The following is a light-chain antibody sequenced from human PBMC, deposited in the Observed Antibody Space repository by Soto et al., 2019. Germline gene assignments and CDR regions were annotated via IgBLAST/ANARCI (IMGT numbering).Light chain of an antibody. CDR3: QQDNNWPYT. V-gene: IGKV3-15*01. CDR1: QSVSNN. CDR2: AAS. Sequence: EIVMTQSPATLSVSPGERATLACRASQSVSNNLAWYQQKPGQAPKLLIYAASTRATGIPARFSGRGSGTEFTVTISSLQSEDFAVYYCQQDNNWPYTFGQGTNLEIK. J-gene: IGKJ2*01.